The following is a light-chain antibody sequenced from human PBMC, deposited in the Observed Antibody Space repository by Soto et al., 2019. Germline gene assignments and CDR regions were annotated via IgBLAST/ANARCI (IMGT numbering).Light chain of an antibody. CDR2: EVS. J-gene: IGLJ2*01. CDR3: SAYAGSNNLGV. Sequence: QSALTQPPSASGAPGQTVTISCSGTSSDVGGTNYVSWYQQHPGKAPKLMIYEVSKRPSGVADRFSGSKSGNTASLTVSGLQAEDEADYYCSAYAGSNNLGVFGGGTKVTVL. CDR1: SSDVGGTNY. V-gene: IGLV2-8*01.